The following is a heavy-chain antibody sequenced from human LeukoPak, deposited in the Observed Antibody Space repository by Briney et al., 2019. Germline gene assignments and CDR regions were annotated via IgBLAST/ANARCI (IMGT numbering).Heavy chain of an antibody. J-gene: IGHJ6*03. CDR1: GFTFSSYA. V-gene: IGHV3-23*01. Sequence: GGSLRLSCAASGFTFSSYAMSWVRQAPGKGLDWVSAITGSGASTYYADSVKGRFTISRDNSKYTLYLQMNSLRAEDTAVYYCAKDEPANCGGDCYLDYYYMDVWGKGTTVTVSS. CDR2: ITGSGAST. CDR3: AKDEPANCGGDCYLDYYYMDV. D-gene: IGHD2-21*01.